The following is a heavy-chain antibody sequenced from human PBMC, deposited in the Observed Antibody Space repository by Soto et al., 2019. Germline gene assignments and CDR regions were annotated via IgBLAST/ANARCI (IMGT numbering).Heavy chain of an antibody. D-gene: IGHD5-12*01. CDR2: IIPMLDIT. Sequence: QVQLVQSGAEVKKPGSSVKVSCKASGGTFSNHIITWVRQAPGQGPEWMGRIIPMLDITNYAQKFQGRVTITADKSTTTAYMEVSSLRPEDTAVYYCAKDSPIGSVFSGHDDIDSWGQGTPVTVSS. V-gene: IGHV1-69*08. J-gene: IGHJ4*02. CDR1: GGTFSNHI. CDR3: AKDSPIGSVFSGHDDIDS.